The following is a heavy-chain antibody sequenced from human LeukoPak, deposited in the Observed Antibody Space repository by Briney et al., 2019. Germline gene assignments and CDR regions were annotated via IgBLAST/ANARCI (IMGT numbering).Heavy chain of an antibody. CDR1: GFTFSSYA. V-gene: IGHV3-48*01. Sequence: PGGSLRLSCAASGFTFSSYAMSWVRQAPGKGLEWVSYISSSGSTIYYADSVKGRFTISRDNSKNTLYLQMNSLRAEDTAVYYCARDVYYYDSSGYYYGYYYYGMDVWGQGTTVTVSS. J-gene: IGHJ6*02. D-gene: IGHD3-22*01. CDR2: ISSSGSTI. CDR3: ARDVYYYDSSGYYYGYYYYGMDV.